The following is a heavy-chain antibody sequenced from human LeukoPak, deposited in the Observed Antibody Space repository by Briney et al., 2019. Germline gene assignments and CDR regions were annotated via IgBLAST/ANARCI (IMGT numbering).Heavy chain of an antibody. V-gene: IGHV1-8*01. CDR1: GYTFSNYD. Sequence: GASVKVSCKASGYTFSNYDINWVRQVTGQGLEWMGWMNPNSGNTGYAQKFQGRVTMTRNTSISTAYMELSSLRSEDTAVYYGARVFGTSGGNYYYVMDVWGQGPRSPSP. CDR2: MNPNSGNT. J-gene: IGHJ6*02. CDR3: ARVFGTSGGNYYYVMDV. D-gene: IGHD2-15*01.